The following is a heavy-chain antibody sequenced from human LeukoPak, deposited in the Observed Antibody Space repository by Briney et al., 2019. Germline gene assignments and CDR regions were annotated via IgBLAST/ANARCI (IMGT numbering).Heavy chain of an antibody. V-gene: IGHV1-2*02. J-gene: IGHJ1*01. CDR2: INPDSGGK. CDR1: GYIFSGYY. CDR3: ARKISVNWGGECYYEYFHN. D-gene: IGHD2-21*01. Sequence: GASVRVSCKASGYIFSGYYMHWVRQAPGKGPEWMGCINPDSGGKNYAQKFQGRFTISRDTSMSTAYLEMNSLRSDDTAVYYCARKISVNWGGECYYEYFHNWGQGTLCSVSS.